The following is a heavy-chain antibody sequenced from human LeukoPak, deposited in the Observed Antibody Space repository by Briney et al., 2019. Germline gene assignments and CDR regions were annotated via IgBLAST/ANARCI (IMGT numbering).Heavy chain of an antibody. J-gene: IGHJ4*02. CDR3: ARAPYYGPFDY. CDR2: IYYSGST. CDR1: GGSISSYY. V-gene: IGHV4-59*01. D-gene: IGHD3-10*01. Sequence: RSSETLSLTCTVSGGSISSYYWSWIRQPPGKGLEWIGYIYYSGSTNYNPSLKSRVTISVDTSKNQFSLKLSSVTAADTAVNYCARAPYYGPFDYWGQGTLVTVSS.